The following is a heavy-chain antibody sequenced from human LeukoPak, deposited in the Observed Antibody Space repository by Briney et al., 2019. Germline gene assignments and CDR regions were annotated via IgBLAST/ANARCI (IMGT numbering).Heavy chain of an antibody. CDR3: TRGSIYEFDY. J-gene: IGHJ4*02. V-gene: IGHV4-59*11. CDR2: VYYTGGT. D-gene: IGHD3-3*02. Sequence: SETLSLTCTVSGDSIRSHYWSWLRQPPGKGLEWVGYVYYTGGTNYNPSLESRVTISVDRSRDQFSLRLSSVTAADTAVYFCTRGSIYEFDYWGRGTLVTVSS. CDR1: GDSIRSHY.